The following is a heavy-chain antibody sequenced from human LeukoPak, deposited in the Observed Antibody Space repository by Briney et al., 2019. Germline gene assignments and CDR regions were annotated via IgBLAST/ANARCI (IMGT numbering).Heavy chain of an antibody. Sequence: PGGSLRLSCAASGFTFSSYSMNWVRQAPGKGLEWVSSISSSSSYIYYADSVKGRFTISRDNAKNSLYLQMNSLRAEDTAVYYYARDLAYYYDSSGYPAWGQGTLVTVSS. CDR2: ISSSSSYI. CDR1: GFTFSSYS. CDR3: ARDLAYYYDSSGYPA. D-gene: IGHD3-22*01. J-gene: IGHJ5*02. V-gene: IGHV3-21*01.